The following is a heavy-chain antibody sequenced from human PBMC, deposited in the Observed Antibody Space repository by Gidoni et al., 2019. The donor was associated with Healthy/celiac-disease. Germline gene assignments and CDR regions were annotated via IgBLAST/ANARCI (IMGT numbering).Heavy chain of an antibody. CDR3: ASVAGQWFAPVWFDP. D-gene: IGHD3-10*01. CDR1: GGSFSGYY. Sequence: QVQLQQWGAGLLKPSETLSLTCAVYGGSFSGYYWSWIRQHPGKGLEWLGEIKHSGSTNYNPSLKSRVTISVDTSKTQFSLKLSSVTAADTAVYYCASVAGQWFAPVWFDPWGQGTLVTVSS. CDR2: IKHSGST. J-gene: IGHJ5*02. V-gene: IGHV4-34*01.